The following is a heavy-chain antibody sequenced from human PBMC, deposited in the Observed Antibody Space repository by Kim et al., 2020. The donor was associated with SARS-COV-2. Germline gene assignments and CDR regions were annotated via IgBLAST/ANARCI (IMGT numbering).Heavy chain of an antibody. V-gene: IGHV3-21*01. D-gene: IGHD6-19*01. CDR1: GFTFSSYS. Sequence: GGSLRLSCAASGFTFSSYSMNWVRQAPGKGLEWVSSISSSSSYIYYADSVQGRFTISRDNAKNSLYLQMNSLRAEDTAVYYCARHRDHGSGWYSGGYWGQGTLVTVSS. CDR3: ARHRDHGSGWYSGGY. J-gene: IGHJ4*02. CDR2: ISSSSSYI.